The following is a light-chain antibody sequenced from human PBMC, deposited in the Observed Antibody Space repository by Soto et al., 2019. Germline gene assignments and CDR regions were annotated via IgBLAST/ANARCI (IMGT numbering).Light chain of an antibody. CDR2: EVN. CDR3: VSFTTSRSYV. V-gene: IGLV2-8*01. Sequence: SALTQPPSASGSPGQSVAISCTGTSSDVGGYNYVSWYQQHPGKAPKLMIYEVNKRPSGVPDRFSGSKSGNTASLTVSGLQAEDEADYYCVSFTTSRSYVFGTGTKVTVL. CDR1: SSDVGGYNY. J-gene: IGLJ1*01.